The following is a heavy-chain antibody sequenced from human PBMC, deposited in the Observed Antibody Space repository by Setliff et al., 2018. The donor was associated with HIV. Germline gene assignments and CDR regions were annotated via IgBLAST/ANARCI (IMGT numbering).Heavy chain of an antibody. Sequence: GGSLRLSCAASGFTFSSYAMSWVRQAPGKGLEWVSGIRDSGVSVYYADSVMGRFTISRDNSKNTLYLQMNSLRAEDTAIYYCARGRCSGGSCAMGYYFDYWGQGTLVTVSS. J-gene: IGHJ4*02. CDR3: ARGRCSGGSCAMGYYFDY. CDR1: GFTFSSYA. V-gene: IGHV3-23*01. D-gene: IGHD2-15*01. CDR2: IRDSGVSV.